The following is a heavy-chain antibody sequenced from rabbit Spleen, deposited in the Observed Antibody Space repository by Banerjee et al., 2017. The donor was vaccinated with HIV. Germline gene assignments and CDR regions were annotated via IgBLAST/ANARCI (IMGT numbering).Heavy chain of an antibody. V-gene: IGHV1S45*01. CDR2: IYTRSGST. D-gene: IGHD5-1*01. J-gene: IGHJ2*01. Sequence: QQQLEESGGGLVKPEGSLTLTCKASGVSFSGNSYMCWVRQAPGKGLELIACIYTRSGSTYYASWAKGRFTISKTSSTTVTLQMTSLTAADTATYFCARDYGSDSIYDGAFDSWGQGTLVTVS. CDR3: ARDYGSDSIYDGAFDS. CDR1: GVSFSGNSY.